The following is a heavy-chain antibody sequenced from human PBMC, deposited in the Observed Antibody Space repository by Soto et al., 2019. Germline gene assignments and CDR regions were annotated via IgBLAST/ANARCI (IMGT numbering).Heavy chain of an antibody. CDR1: GFSFGSYA. CDR2: ISGSDGKT. Sequence: GGSLRLSCAASGFSFGSYALSWVRQAPGEGLEWVSTISGSDGKTFYADSVKGRFSISRDTSQSTLYLQMNSLRADDTAMYYCARWSYLDYWGQGTRVTVSS. D-gene: IGHD3-3*01. V-gene: IGHV3-23*01. CDR3: ARWSYLDY. J-gene: IGHJ4*02.